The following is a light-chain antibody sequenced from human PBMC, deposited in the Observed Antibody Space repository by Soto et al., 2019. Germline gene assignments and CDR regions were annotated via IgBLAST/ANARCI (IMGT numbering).Light chain of an antibody. CDR2: DVS. CDR1: QSVSSY. Sequence: EIVVTQAPATLSLSPGERATLSCRASQSVSSYLAWYQQKPGQAPRLRIFDVSSRASGIPARFSGRGSGTDFNLTISSLEPEDFAVYYCQQRSNWPRTFGQGTKLEIK. V-gene: IGKV3-11*01. J-gene: IGKJ2*01. CDR3: QQRSNWPRT.